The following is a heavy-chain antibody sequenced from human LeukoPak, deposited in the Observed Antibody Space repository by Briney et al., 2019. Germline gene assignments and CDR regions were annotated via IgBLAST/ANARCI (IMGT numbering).Heavy chain of an antibody. D-gene: IGHD3-10*01. CDR1: GFTFDDYA. CDR3: AKDLGGGGSGSFLPYYMDV. V-gene: IGHV3-9*01. J-gene: IGHJ6*03. CDR2: ISWNSGSI. Sequence: PGGSLRLSCAASGFTFDDYAMHWVRQAPGKGLEWVSGISWNSGSIVYADSVKGRFTISRDNAKNSLYLQMNSLRAEDTALYYCAKDLGGGGSGSFLPYYMDVWGKGTTVTISS.